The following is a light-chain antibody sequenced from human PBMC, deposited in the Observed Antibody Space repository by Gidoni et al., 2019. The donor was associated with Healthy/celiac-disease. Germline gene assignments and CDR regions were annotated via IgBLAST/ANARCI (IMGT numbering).Light chain of an antibody. CDR1: QSISSW. V-gene: IGKV1-5*03. Sequence: IQMTPSPSTLSASVGDRVTITCRASQSISSWLAWYQQNPGKAPKLLIYNASSLESGVPSRFSGSGSGTEFTLTISSLQPDDFATYYCQQYNSYPWTFXXXTKVEIK. CDR2: NAS. J-gene: IGKJ1*01. CDR3: QQYNSYPWT.